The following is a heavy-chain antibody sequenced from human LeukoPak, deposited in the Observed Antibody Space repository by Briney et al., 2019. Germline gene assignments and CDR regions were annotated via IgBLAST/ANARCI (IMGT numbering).Heavy chain of an antibody. D-gene: IGHD3-22*01. Sequence: GASVKVSCKISGYTFTENYIHWVRQAPGQGLEWMGLINPHTGAANYTQKFQGRVTMTRDTSISTAYTHLSRLKSDDTAVYYCARGKSGYSPWGQGTPVTVSS. V-gene: IGHV1-2*02. CDR1: GYTFTENY. CDR2: INPHTGAA. CDR3: ARGKSGYSP. J-gene: IGHJ4*02.